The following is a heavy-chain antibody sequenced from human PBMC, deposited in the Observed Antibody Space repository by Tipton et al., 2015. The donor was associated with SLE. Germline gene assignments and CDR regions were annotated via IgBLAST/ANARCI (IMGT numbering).Heavy chain of an antibody. CDR2: ISGSGGST. Sequence: SLRLSCAASGFTFSSYAMSWVRQAPGKGLEWVSAISGSGGSTYYADSVKGRFTISRDNSKNTLYLQMNSLRAEDTAVYYCAKDRGDSSSWYYFDYWGQGTLVTVSS. CDR3: AKDRGDSSSWYYFDY. D-gene: IGHD6-13*01. CDR1: GFTFSSYA. V-gene: IGHV3-23*01. J-gene: IGHJ4*02.